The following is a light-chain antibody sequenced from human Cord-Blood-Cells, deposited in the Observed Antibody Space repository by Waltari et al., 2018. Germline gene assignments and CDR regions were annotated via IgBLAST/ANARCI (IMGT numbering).Light chain of an antibody. V-gene: IGKV1-39*01. CDR1: QSISSY. CDR3: QQSYSTLPYT. J-gene: IGKJ2*01. Sequence: DIQMTQSPSSLSASVGDRVTITCRASQSISSYLNWYQQKPGKAPKLLIYAASSLQSGVPSRFSGSGSGTDFTLTISSLRPEDFATYYCQQSYSTLPYTCGQGTKLEIK. CDR2: AAS.